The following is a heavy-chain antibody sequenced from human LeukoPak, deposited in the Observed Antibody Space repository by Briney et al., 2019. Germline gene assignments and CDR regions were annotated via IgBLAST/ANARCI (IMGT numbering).Heavy chain of an antibody. D-gene: IGHD6-13*01. CDR2: IRFDGSNT. J-gene: IGHJ4*02. Sequence: QSGGSLRLSCAASGFTFSSNGMHWVRQAPGKGLEWVAFIRFDGSNTYYADSVEGRLTISRDTSKNTLYLQMNSLRPEDTAVYYCAKAGGSSWAVLDYWGQGTLVTVSS. CDR1: GFTFSSNG. V-gene: IGHV3-30*02. CDR3: AKAGGSSWAVLDY.